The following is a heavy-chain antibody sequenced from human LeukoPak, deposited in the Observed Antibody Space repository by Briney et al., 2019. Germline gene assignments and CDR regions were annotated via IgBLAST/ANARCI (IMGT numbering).Heavy chain of an antibody. CDR3: ARDQGSLTRSWYTGY. CDR1: GYTFTGYH. Sequence: GASVKGSCKASGYTFTGYHIHWVRQAPGQGLEWMGRINPYSGDTNFAQKFQGRVTMTRDTSITTAYMDLSSLTPDDTAVYFCARDQGSLTRSWYTGYWGQGTQVTVSS. V-gene: IGHV1-2*06. J-gene: IGHJ4*02. CDR2: INPYSGDT. D-gene: IGHD6-13*01.